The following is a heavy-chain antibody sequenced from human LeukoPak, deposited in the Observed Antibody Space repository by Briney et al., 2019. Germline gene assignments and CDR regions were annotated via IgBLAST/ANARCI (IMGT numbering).Heavy chain of an antibody. J-gene: IGHJ4*02. D-gene: IGHD6-19*01. CDR1: GFTFSSYS. CDR2: ISSSSSYI. Sequence: KPGGSPRLSYAAYGFTFSSYSMNWVRQAPGKGLEWVSSISSSSSYIYYADSVKGRFTISRDNAKNSLYLQMNSLRAEDTAVYYCARDIAVAFDYWGQGTLVTVSS. V-gene: IGHV3-21*01. CDR3: ARDIAVAFDY.